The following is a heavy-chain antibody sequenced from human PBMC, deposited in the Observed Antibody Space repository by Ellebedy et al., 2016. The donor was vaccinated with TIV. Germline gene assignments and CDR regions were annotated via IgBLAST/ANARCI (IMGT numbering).Heavy chain of an antibody. V-gene: IGHV3-48*02. D-gene: IGHD3-10*01. CDR3: ARGPRFGETSFDY. CDR2: ISLSSSTI. J-gene: IGHJ4*02. CDR1: GFTFSSYI. Sequence: GESLKISCAASGFTFSSYIMKWVRQAPGKGLEWVSNISLSSSTIYYADSVKGRFTISRDNAKNSLSLQMNSLRDEDTAVYYCARGPRFGETSFDYWGQGTLVTVSS.